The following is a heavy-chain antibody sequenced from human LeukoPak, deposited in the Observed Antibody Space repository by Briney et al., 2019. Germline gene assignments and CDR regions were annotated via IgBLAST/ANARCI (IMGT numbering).Heavy chain of an antibody. V-gene: IGHV3-74*01. Sequence: GGSLRLSCAASGFTFSSYWMHWVRQAPGKGLVWVSRINGDGSSTAYADSVKGRFTISRDNAKNTLYLQMNSLTAEDTAVYYCARDMNVVVITSDAFDIWGQGTKVTVSS. CDR1: GFTFSSYW. D-gene: IGHD3-22*01. CDR3: ARDMNVVVITSDAFDI. J-gene: IGHJ3*02. CDR2: INGDGSST.